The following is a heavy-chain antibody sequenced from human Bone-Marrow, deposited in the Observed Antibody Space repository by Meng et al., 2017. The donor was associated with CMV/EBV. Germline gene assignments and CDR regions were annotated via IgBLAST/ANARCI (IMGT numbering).Heavy chain of an antibody. CDR3: ATELGFGQYYYDGMDV. V-gene: IGHV3-30*14. CDR1: GFTFSSYA. CDR2: ISYDGSNK. D-gene: IGHD3-3*01. J-gene: IGHJ6*02. Sequence: GKSLKISCAASGFTFSSYAMPWVRQAPGKGLEWVAVISYDGSNKYYADSVKGRFTISRDNSKNTLYLQMNSLRAEDTAVYYCATELGFGQYYYDGMDVWGQGTTVTVSS.